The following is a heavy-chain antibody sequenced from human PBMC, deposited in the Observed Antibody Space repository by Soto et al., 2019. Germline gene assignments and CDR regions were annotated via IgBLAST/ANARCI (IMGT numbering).Heavy chain of an antibody. J-gene: IGHJ6*02. Sequence: SETLSLTCTVSGDSITSGGYYWSWLRQQPGKGLEWIGYIYHSGGASYNPSLRGRAVISIDTSKNQFFLRMNAVTAADTATYYCARDYYGAGSQYYYYGMEVWGQGTTVTV. CDR3: ARDYYGAGSQYYYYGMEV. V-gene: IGHV4-31*03. D-gene: IGHD3-10*01. CDR2: IYHSGGA. CDR1: GDSITSGGYY.